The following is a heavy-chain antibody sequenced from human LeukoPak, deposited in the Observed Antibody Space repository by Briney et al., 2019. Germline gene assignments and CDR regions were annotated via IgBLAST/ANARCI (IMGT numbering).Heavy chain of an antibody. Sequence: GGSLRLSCAASGFTFDDYAMHWVRQAPGKGLEWVSGINWNSGYIVYADSVKGRFTISRDNAKNSLYLQMNSLRAEDTAFYYCVSGRYGSGSEIFDYWGQGTLVTVSS. D-gene: IGHD3-10*01. J-gene: IGHJ4*02. CDR3: VSGRYGSGSEIFDY. V-gene: IGHV3-9*01. CDR2: INWNSGYI. CDR1: GFTFDDYA.